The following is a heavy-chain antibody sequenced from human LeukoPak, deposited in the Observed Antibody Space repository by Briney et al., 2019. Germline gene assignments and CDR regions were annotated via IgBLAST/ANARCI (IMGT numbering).Heavy chain of an antibody. V-gene: IGHV3-21*01. CDR2: ISSSSSYI. Sequence: TGGSLRLSCAASGFTFSRYSMNWVRQAPGKGLEWVSSISSSSSYIYYADSVKGRFTISRDNAKNSLYLQMNSLRAEDTAVYYCASMTHKGYWGQGTLVTVSS. CDR1: GFTFSRYS. J-gene: IGHJ4*02. CDR3: ASMTHKGY.